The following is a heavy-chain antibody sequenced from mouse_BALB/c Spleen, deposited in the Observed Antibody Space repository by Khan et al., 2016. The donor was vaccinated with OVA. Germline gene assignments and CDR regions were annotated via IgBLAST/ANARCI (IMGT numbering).Heavy chain of an antibody. CDR2: ISSGGSYT. J-gene: IGHJ2*01. D-gene: IGHD1-1*01. CDR1: GFTFINYA. Sequence: EVELVESGGGLVRPGGSLKLSCAASGFTFINYAMSWVRQTPEKRLEWVATISSGGSYTYYPDSVKGRFTISRDNAENTLYLQMSSLRSEETAMYSCGRTPGYYGSNYFAYWGQATTLTVSS. V-gene: IGHV5-9-3*01. CDR3: GRTPGYYGSNYFAY.